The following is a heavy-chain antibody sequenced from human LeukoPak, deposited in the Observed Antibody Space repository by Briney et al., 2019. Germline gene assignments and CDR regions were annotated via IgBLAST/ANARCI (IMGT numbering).Heavy chain of an antibody. CDR2: IYPGDSDT. V-gene: IGHV5-51*01. CDR3: ARRYCSGGSCYLAFDY. D-gene: IGHD2-15*01. CDR1: GYSFTSYW. J-gene: IGHJ4*02. Sequence: GESLKISCKGSGYSFTSYWIGWVRQMPGKGLEWMGIIYPGDSDTRYSPSFQGQVTISADKSISTAYLQWSNLKASDTAMYYCARRYCSGGSCYLAFDYWGQGTLVTVSS.